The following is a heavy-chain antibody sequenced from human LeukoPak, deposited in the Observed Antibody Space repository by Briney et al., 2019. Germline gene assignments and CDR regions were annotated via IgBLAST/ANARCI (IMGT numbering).Heavy chain of an antibody. D-gene: IGHD3-22*01. Sequence: PGGSLRLSCAASGLKTKYYAMNCVRHAPGEGLEWVSALRGSGDITYYADSVEGPLTLSRDTSENTLSLQMNSLRGEDTAMYYCAKGSSGYSFEVFDVWGQGAMVTVAS. CDR1: GLKTKYYA. CDR3: AKGSSGYSFEVFDV. V-gene: IGHV3-23*01. J-gene: IGHJ3*01. CDR2: LRGSGDIT.